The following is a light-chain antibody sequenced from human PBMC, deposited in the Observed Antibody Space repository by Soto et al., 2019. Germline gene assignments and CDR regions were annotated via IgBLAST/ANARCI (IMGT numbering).Light chain of an antibody. CDR2: DAS. J-gene: IGKJ4*01. CDR3: HQRSNWPPFT. Sequence: EILLTQSPATLSLSPGERATLSCRASESISNFLAWYQQKPGQAPRLLIYDASKRATDIPDRFIGSGSGTDSTLTINSLEPEDFAVYYCHQRSNWPPFTFGGGPKVEI. CDR1: ESISNF. V-gene: IGKV3-11*01.